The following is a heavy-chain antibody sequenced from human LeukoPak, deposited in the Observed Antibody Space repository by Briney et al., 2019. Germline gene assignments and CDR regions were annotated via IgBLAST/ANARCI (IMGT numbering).Heavy chain of an antibody. D-gene: IGHD3-10*01. CDR3: ARRYFGSGSYYTDY. J-gene: IGHJ4*02. Sequence: ASVKVSCKASGYTFTTYGITWVRQAPGQGLEWVGWISAYNGNTNYAQKLQGRVTITTDTSTSTAYMELRSLRSDDTAVYYCARRYFGSGSYYTDYWGQGTLVTVSS. CDR1: GYTFTTYG. V-gene: IGHV1-18*01. CDR2: ISAYNGNT.